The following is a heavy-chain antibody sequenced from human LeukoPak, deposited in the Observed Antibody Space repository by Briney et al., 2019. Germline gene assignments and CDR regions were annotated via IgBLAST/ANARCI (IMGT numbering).Heavy chain of an antibody. Sequence: SQTLSLTCTVSGDSISSGSYYWRWIRQPAGSGREWIGRIYTTGSTNYNPSLKSRVTISVDTSKNQFSLKLSSVTAADTAVYYCAREPGQLDYWGQGTLVTVSS. CDR2: IYTTGST. CDR3: AREPGQLDY. CDR1: GDSISSGSYY. V-gene: IGHV4-61*02. D-gene: IGHD1-1*01. J-gene: IGHJ4*02.